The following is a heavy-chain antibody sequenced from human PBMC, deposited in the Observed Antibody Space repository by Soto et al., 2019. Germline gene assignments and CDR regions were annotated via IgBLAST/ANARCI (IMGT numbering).Heavy chain of an antibody. Sequence: LRLSCAASGFTFSSYSMNWVRQAPGKGLEWVSSISSSSSYIYYADSVKGRFTISRDNAKNSLYLQMNSLRAEDTAVYYCARDQEAGSFFPYYYGMDVWGQGTTVTVSS. CDR1: GFTFSSYS. V-gene: IGHV3-21*01. CDR3: ARDQEAGSFFPYYYGMDV. J-gene: IGHJ6*02. D-gene: IGHD6-13*01. CDR2: ISSSSSYI.